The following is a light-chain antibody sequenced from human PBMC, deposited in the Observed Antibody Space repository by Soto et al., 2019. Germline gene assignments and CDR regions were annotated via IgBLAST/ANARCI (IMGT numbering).Light chain of an antibody. CDR2: DVS. V-gene: IGLV2-11*01. J-gene: IGLJ1*01. CDR3: CSYASSPLYV. Sequence: QSALTQPRSVSGSPGQSVTISCTGTSSDVGGYNYVSWYQQHPGKAPKLMIYDVSKRPSGVPDRFSGSKSGNTASLTISGLQAEDEADYYCCSYASSPLYVFGTGTKVTVL. CDR1: SSDVGGYNY.